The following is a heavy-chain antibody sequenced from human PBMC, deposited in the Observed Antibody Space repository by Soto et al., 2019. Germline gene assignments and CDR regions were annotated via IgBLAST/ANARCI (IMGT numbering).Heavy chain of an antibody. CDR3: ARGPQGSGWYAVDY. V-gene: IGHV4-4*07. Sequence: SETLSLTCTVSGGSISGNYWSWIRQPAGKGLEWIGRIYNSGNTNYNPSLKSRVTMSVDTSKNQFSLKLTSVTAADTAVYYCARGPQGSGWYAVDYWGQGTLVTVSS. D-gene: IGHD6-19*01. CDR1: GGSISGNY. J-gene: IGHJ4*02. CDR2: IYNSGNT.